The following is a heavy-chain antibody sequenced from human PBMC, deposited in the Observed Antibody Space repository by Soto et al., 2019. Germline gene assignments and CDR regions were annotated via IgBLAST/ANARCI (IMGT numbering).Heavy chain of an antibody. CDR2: IFPADSDT. CDR3: ARRRGVEFDY. V-gene: IGHV5-51*01. Sequence: KVSCKASGGTFSSYAISWVRQAPGQGLEWMGIIFPADSDTRYSPSFEGQVTISADKSISTAYLQWSSLKASDTAVYYCARRRGVEFDYWGQGTLVTVSS. D-gene: IGHD3-3*01. J-gene: IGHJ4*02. CDR1: GGTFSSYA.